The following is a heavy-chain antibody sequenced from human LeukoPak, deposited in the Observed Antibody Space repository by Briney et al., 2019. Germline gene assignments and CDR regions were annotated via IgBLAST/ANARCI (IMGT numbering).Heavy chain of an antibody. V-gene: IGHV3-48*03. Sequence: GGSLRLSCAASGFTFSSYEMNWVRQAPGKGLEWVSYISTSGTLTHYADSMKGRFTISIDNTKNSLYLQMSSLRAEDTAVYYCARDGYPIHSSGWVYMDVWGKGTTVTISS. J-gene: IGHJ6*04. D-gene: IGHD6-25*01. CDR1: GFTFSSYE. CDR3: ARDGYPIHSSGWVYMDV. CDR2: ISTSGTLT.